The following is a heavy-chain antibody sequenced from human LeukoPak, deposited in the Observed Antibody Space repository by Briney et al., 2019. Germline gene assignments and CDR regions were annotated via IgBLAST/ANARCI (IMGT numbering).Heavy chain of an antibody. V-gene: IGHV3-49*03. Sequence: GGSLRLSCTASGFALSDYAMSWFRQAPGKGLEWVGFIRSKAYGGTTEYAASVKGRFTISRDDSKSIAYLQMNSLKTEDTAVYYCASAYSGSLDAFDIWGQGTMVTVSS. D-gene: IGHD1-26*01. CDR1: GFALSDYA. CDR3: ASAYSGSLDAFDI. CDR2: IRSKAYGGTT. J-gene: IGHJ3*02.